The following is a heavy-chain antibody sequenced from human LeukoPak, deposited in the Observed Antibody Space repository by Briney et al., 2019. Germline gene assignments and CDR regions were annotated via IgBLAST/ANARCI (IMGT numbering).Heavy chain of an antibody. CDR1: GGSISSYY. V-gene: IGHV4-59*01. CDR2: IYYSGST. CDR3: ASSGGMGYFDY. J-gene: IGHJ4*02. Sequence: SETLSLTCIVSGGSISSYYWSWIRQPPGKGLEWIGYIYYSGSTNYNPSLKSRVTISVDTSKNQFSLKLSSVTAADTAVYYCASSGGMGYFDYWGQGTLVTVSS.